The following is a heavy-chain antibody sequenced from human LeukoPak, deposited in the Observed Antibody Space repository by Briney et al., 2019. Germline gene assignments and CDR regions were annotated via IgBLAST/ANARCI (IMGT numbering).Heavy chain of an antibody. V-gene: IGHV4-31*03. CDR2: MHYGGDT. CDR1: GGSISYGGYY. D-gene: IGHD3-22*01. CDR3: ARRVPDDSAPGIAFDI. J-gene: IGHJ3*02. Sequence: SQTLSLTCTVSGGSISYGGYYWTWIRQHPGKGLEWIGYMHYGGDTHYNPSLKSRVTISVDTSKNHFSLKLSSVTAADTAMYYCARRVPDDSAPGIAFDIWGQGTMVTVSS.